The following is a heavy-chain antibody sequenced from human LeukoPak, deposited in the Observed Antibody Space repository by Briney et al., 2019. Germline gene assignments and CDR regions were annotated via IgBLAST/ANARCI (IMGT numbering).Heavy chain of an antibody. CDR1: GFTFSSYG. V-gene: IGHV3-30*03. Sequence: GGSLRLTCAASGFTFSSYGLHWVRQAPGKGLEWVAVISYDGSNKYYADSVKGRFTISRDNSKNTLYLQMNSLRAEDTAVYYCARDYDSSGSYFDYWGQGTLVTVSS. CDR2: ISYDGSNK. CDR3: ARDYDSSGSYFDY. J-gene: IGHJ4*02. D-gene: IGHD3-22*01.